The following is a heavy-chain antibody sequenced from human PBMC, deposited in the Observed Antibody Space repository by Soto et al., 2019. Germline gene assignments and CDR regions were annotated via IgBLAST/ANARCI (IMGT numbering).Heavy chain of an antibody. V-gene: IGHV1-3*01. D-gene: IGHD2-21*02. CDR3: AGNSPPPYCGGDCYSQGGMDV. Sequence: ASVKVSCKASGYTFTSYAMHWVRQAPGQRLEWMGWINAGNGNTKYSQKFQGRVTITRDTSASTAYMELSSLRSEDTAVYYCAGNSPPPYCGGDCYSQGGMDVWGQGXTVTVYS. CDR1: GYTFTSYA. J-gene: IGHJ6*02. CDR2: INAGNGNT.